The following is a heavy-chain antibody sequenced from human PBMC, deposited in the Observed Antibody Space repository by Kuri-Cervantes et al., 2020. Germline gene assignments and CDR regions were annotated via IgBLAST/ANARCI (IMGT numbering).Heavy chain of an antibody. CDR3: ARRRVKWVAGDFDY. V-gene: IGHV5-51*01. CDR2: FYPGDSHT. D-gene: IGHD1-26*01. CDR1: GYIFTSYW. Sequence: GESLKISFQGSGYIFTSYWIGWVRQLPGKGLEGMGIFYPGDSHTIYSPSFQVQVTISADKSISTAYLQWSSLKASDTAMYYCARRRVKWVAGDFDYWGQGTLVTVSS. J-gene: IGHJ4*02.